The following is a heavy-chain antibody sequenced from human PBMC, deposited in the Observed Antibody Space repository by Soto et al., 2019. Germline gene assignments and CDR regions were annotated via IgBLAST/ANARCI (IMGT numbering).Heavy chain of an antibody. V-gene: IGHV3-30*18. J-gene: IGHJ4*02. Sequence: GGSLRLSCAASGFTFSSYGMHWVRQAPGKGLEWVAVISYDGSNKYYADSVKGRFTISRDNSKNTLYLQMNSLRAEDTAVYYCAKEGEYYYDSSGSFPDYWGQGTLVTVSS. CDR1: GFTFSSYG. D-gene: IGHD3-22*01. CDR2: ISYDGSNK. CDR3: AKEGEYYYDSSGSFPDY.